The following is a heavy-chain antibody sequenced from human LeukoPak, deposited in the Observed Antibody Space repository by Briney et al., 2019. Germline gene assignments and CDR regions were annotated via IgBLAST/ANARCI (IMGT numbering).Heavy chain of an antibody. CDR3: AGRANWGHHYYYYMDV. CDR2: IYYSGST. J-gene: IGHJ6*03. CDR1: GGSISSSSYY. Sequence: SETLSLTYTVSGGSISSSSYYWGWIRQPPGKGLEWIGSIYYSGSTYYNPSLKSRVTISVDTSKNQFSLKLSSVTAADTAVYYCAGRANWGHHYYYYMDVWGKGTTVTVSS. V-gene: IGHV4-39*01. D-gene: IGHD7-27*01.